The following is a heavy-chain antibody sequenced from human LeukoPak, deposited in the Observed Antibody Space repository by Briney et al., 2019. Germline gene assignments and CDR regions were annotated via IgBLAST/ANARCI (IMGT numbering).Heavy chain of an antibody. J-gene: IGHJ4*02. CDR2: INPNSGDT. CDR1: GCTFTGYY. CDR3: ARVGSSGWYVHPTLDY. D-gene: IGHD6-19*01. V-gene: IGHV1-2*02. Sequence: GASVKVSCKASGCTFTGYYMHWVRQAPGQGLEWMGWINPNSGDTNYAQKFQGRVTVTRDTSISTAYMELSRLRSDDTAVYYCARVGSSGWYVHPTLDYWGQGTLVTVSS.